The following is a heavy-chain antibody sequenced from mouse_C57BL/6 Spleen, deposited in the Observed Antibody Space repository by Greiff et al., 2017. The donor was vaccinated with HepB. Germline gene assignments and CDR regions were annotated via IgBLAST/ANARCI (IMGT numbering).Heavy chain of an antibody. V-gene: IGHV1-15*01. D-gene: IGHD2-4*01. Sequence: VQLQQSGAELVRPGASVTLSCKASGYTFTDYEMHWVKQTPVHGLEWIGAIDPETGGTAYNQKFKGTATLTADKSSSTAYMELRSLTSEDSAVYYCTRGLRAVAYWGQGTLVTVSA. CDR1: GYTFTDYE. J-gene: IGHJ3*01. CDR2: IDPETGGT. CDR3: TRGLRAVAY.